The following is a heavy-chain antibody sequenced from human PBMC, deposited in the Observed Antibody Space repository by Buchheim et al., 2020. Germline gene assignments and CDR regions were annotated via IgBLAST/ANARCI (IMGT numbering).Heavy chain of an antibody. CDR2: INPSGGSA. J-gene: IGHJ5*01. D-gene: IGHD2-15*01. CDR1: GYAFSTYY. CDR3: ARKSGTYNWFDP. Sequence: QVQLVQSGAEVKKPGASVKVSCKASGYAFSTYYIHWVRQAPGQGLEWMGIINPSGGSARYAKKFEGRVTMTRDTSTSTVYMDLSSLRSEDTAVYYCARKSGTYNWFDPWGQGTL. V-gene: IGHV1-46*01.